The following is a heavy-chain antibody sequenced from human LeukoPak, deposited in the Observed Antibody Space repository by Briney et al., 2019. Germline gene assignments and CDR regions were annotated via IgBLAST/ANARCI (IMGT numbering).Heavy chain of an antibody. D-gene: IGHD3-10*01. Sequence: ASVKVSCKASGYTFTSYDINWVRKATGQGLEWMGWMNPNSGNTGYAQKFQGRVTITRNTSISTAYMELSSLRSEDTAVYYCARATRRAFYYGSGSQNLYYFDYWGQGTLVTVSS. CDR2: MNPNSGNT. CDR1: GYTFTSYD. V-gene: IGHV1-8*03. CDR3: ARATRRAFYYGSGSQNLYYFDY. J-gene: IGHJ4*02.